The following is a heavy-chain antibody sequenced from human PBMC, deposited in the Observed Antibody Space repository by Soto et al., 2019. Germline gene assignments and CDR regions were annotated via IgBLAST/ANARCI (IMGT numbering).Heavy chain of an antibody. CDR1: GFTFSSYW. V-gene: IGHV3-7*05. D-gene: IGHD6-13*01. CDR2: IKHDGSAK. CDR3: AREIAAVMLGY. J-gene: IGHJ4*02. Sequence: EVQLVESGGGLVQPGGSLRLSCAASGFTFSSYWMSWVRQAPGKGLEWVADIKHDGSAKYYVDSVKGRFTISRDNAKNSLYLQMNSLRAEDTVVDYCAREIAAVMLGYWGQGTLVTVSS.